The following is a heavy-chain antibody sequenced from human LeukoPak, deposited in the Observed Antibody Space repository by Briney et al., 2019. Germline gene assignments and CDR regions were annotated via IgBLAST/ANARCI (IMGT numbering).Heavy chain of an antibody. CDR1: GGTFSSYA. CDR3: ARPVLLWFGETHDAFDI. J-gene: IGHJ3*02. V-gene: IGHV1-69*04. Sequence: GASVKVSCKASGGTFSSYAISWVRQAPGQGLEWMGRIIPILGIANYAQKFQGRVTITADKSTSTAYMELSSLRSEDTAVYYCARPVLLWFGETHDAFDIWGQGTMVTVSS. D-gene: IGHD3-10*01. CDR2: IIPILGIA.